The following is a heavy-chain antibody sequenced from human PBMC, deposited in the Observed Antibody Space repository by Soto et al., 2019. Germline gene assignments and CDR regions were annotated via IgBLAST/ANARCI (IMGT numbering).Heavy chain of an antibody. Sequence: EVQLLESGGGLVQPGGSLRLSCAASGFTFSSYAMNWVRQAPGKGLEWVSVISGSGDSTYYADSVKGLFTISRDNSKNTLYLQMNSLRAEDTAVYYCASRSSGWYFDYWGQGTLITVSS. CDR1: GFTFSSYA. CDR3: ASRSSGWYFDY. J-gene: IGHJ4*02. D-gene: IGHD6-19*01. V-gene: IGHV3-23*01. CDR2: ISGSGDST.